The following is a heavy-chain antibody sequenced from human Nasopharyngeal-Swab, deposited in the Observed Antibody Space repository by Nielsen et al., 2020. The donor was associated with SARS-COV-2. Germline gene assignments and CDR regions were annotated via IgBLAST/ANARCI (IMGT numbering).Heavy chain of an antibody. D-gene: IGHD6-13*01. CDR3: VRSSSWYYFDY. V-gene: IGHV4-39*01. J-gene: IGHJ4*02. CDR2: LYYNGNT. CDR1: GDSIADSTFY. Sequence: SETLSLTCTVSGDSIADSTFYWGWIRQPPGKGLEWIGNLYYNGNTYQNPSLKSRLTISVDKSKNQFSLQLTSVTAADTAVYYCVRSSSWYYFDYWAQGTQVTVSS.